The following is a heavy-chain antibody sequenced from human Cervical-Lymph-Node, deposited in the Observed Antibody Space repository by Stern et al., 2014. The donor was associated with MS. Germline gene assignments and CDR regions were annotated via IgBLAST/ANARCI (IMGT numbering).Heavy chain of an antibody. CDR1: GFTFNKSA. J-gene: IGHJ6*02. Sequence: EVQLEESGGDLVQPGGSLRLSCAASGFTFNKSAMNWVRPAPRKGLERVCTLSGSCGSIYYADSVNGRFTISRDNSESTLYLQMHSLRAEDTAIYYCAKQYFDSSGYSYYYGMDVWGQGTTVTVSS. CDR3: AKQYFDSSGYSYYYGMDV. CDR2: LSGSCGSI. V-gene: IGHV3-23*04. D-gene: IGHD3-22*01.